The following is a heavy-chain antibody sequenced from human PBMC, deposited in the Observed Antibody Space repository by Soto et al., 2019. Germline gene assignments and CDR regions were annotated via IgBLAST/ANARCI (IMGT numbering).Heavy chain of an antibody. CDR2: ISGSGGST. J-gene: IGHJ6*02. CDR1: GFTFEDYA. Sequence: GGSLRLSCAASGFTFEDYAMHWVRQAPGKGLEWVSAISGSGGSTDCADSVKGRFTISRDNSKNTLYLQMNSLRAEDTAVYYCAKNPLDGMDVWGQGTTVTVSS. CDR3: AKNPLDGMDV. V-gene: IGHV3-23*01.